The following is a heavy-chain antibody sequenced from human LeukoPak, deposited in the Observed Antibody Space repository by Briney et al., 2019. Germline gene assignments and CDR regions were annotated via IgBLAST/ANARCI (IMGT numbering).Heavy chain of an antibody. Sequence: WASVNVSCKASGYTFTSYGISWVRQAPGQGLEWMGWISAYNGNTNYAQKLQGRVTMTTDTSTSTAYMELRSLRSDDTAVYYCARVFETLSSFDYWGQGTLVTVSS. CDR1: GYTFTSYG. CDR2: ISAYNGNT. CDR3: ARVFETLSSFDY. D-gene: IGHD3-16*01. V-gene: IGHV1-18*01. J-gene: IGHJ4*02.